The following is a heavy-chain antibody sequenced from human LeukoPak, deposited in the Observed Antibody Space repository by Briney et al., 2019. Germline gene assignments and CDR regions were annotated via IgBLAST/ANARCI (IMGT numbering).Heavy chain of an antibody. Sequence: SETLSLTCAVYGGSFSGYYWSWLRQPPGKGLECIGEINHSGSTNYNPSLKSRVTISVDTSKNQVSLKLSSVTAADTAVYYCARGRLDCGLNCYDSSDGALIADYWGQGTLVTVSS. CDR1: GGSFSGYY. CDR3: ARGRLDCGLNCYDSSDGALIADY. CDR2: INHSGST. V-gene: IGHV4-34*01. J-gene: IGHJ4*02. D-gene: IGHD3-22*01.